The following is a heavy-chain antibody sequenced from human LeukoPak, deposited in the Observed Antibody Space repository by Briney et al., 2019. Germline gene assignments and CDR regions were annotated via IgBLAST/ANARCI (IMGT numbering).Heavy chain of an antibody. D-gene: IGHD2-2*02. CDR2: INPNSGGT. CDR3: ARYSGCCSSTSCYTVAAFDI. J-gene: IGHJ3*02. V-gene: IGHV1-2*02. CDR1: GYTFTGYY. Sequence: ASVKVSCKASGYTFTGYYMHWVRQAPGQGLEWMGWINPNSGGTNYAQKFQGRVTMTRDTSISTAYMELSRLRSDDTAVYYCARYSGCCSSTSCYTVAAFDIWGQGTMVTVSS.